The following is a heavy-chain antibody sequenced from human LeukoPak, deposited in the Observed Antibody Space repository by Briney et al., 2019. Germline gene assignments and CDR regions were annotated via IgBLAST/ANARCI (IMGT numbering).Heavy chain of an antibody. Sequence: GGSLRLSCAASGFAFNGYIMNWVRQAPGKGLEWVSSITKTGHDTYYADSVRGRFTISRDNAKNSLYLQMNRLRAEDSAVYYCAREAPIMVRGWFDPWGQGTLVTVSS. D-gene: IGHD3-10*01. CDR2: ITKTGHDT. V-gene: IGHV3-21*01. CDR1: GFAFNGYI. J-gene: IGHJ5*02. CDR3: AREAPIMVRGWFDP.